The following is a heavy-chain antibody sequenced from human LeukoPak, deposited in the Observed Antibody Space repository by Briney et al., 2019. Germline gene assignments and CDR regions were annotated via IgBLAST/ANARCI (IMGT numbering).Heavy chain of an antibody. Sequence: GSLRLSCAASGFTFSSYSMNWVRQAPGKGLEWVSSISSSSSYIYYADSVKGRFTISRDNSRNSLFLQMNNLRADDTAVYYCASGQGWHFDLWGRGTLVTVSS. CDR2: ISSSSSYI. J-gene: IGHJ2*01. CDR1: GFTFSSYS. V-gene: IGHV3-21*06. CDR3: ASGQGWHFDL.